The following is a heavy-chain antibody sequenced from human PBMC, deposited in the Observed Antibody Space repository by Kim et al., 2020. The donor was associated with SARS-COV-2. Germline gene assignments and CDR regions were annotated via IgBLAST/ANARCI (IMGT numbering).Heavy chain of an antibody. CDR2: ITQDGSEK. J-gene: IGHJ4*02. CDR1: GFTFSSYW. D-gene: IGHD4-17*01. Sequence: GGSLRLSCAASGFTFSSYWMSWVRQAPGKGLEWVANITQDGSEKYYVDSVKGRFTISRDNAKNSLYLQMNSLRAEDTAVYYCARRWETTVAKRRWAGLAYWGQGTLVTVSS. CDR3: ARRWETTVAKRRWAGLAY. V-gene: IGHV3-7*01.